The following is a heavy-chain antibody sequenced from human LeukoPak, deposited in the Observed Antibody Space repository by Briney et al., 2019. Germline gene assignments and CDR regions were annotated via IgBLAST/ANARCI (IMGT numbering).Heavy chain of an antibody. CDR1: GYTFTSYG. Sequence: ASVKVSCKASGYTFTSYGISWVRQAPGQGLEWMGWISAYNGNTNYAQKLQGRVTMTTDTSTSTAYMELRSLRSEDTAVYYCATTYSSGWYGDYWGQGTLVTVSS. CDR3: ATTYSSGWYGDY. CDR2: ISAYNGNT. D-gene: IGHD6-19*01. V-gene: IGHV1-18*01. J-gene: IGHJ4*02.